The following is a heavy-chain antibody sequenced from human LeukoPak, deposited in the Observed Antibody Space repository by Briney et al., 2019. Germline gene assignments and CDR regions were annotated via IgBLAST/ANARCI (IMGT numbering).Heavy chain of an antibody. Sequence: SETLSLTCTVSGGSISSYYWSWIRQPPGKGLEWIGYIYYSGSTNYNPSLKSRVTISVDTSKNQFSLKLSSVTAADTAVYYCASLDIVATNFDYWGQGTLVTVSS. CDR2: IYYSGST. V-gene: IGHV4-59*08. CDR1: GGSISSYY. D-gene: IGHD5-12*01. J-gene: IGHJ4*02. CDR3: ASLDIVATNFDY.